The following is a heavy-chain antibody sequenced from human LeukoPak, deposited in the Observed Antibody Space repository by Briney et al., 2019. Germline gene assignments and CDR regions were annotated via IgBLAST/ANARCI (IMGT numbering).Heavy chain of an antibody. J-gene: IGHJ4*02. CDR2: MNHSGST. Sequence: SETLSFTCAVYGGSFSGYYWSWIRQPPGKGLEWIGEMNHSGSTNYNPSLKSRGTISVDTSKSQFSLMLSSVTAADTAVYYCARTGVGNGYSSSSDYWGQGILVTVSS. CDR1: GGSFSGYY. CDR3: ARTGVGNGYSSSSDY. V-gene: IGHV4-34*01. D-gene: IGHD6-13*01.